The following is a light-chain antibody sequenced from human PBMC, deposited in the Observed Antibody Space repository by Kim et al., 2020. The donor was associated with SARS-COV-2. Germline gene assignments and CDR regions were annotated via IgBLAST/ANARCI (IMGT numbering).Light chain of an antibody. CDR3: QQRSNPYT. Sequence: LSLSPGERVTLACRASQSVGSNLAWYQQKPGHAPRLIIYDASNRASGIPARFSGSGSGTDFTLTINSLEPEDFAVYYCQQRSNPYTFGQGTKLEI. J-gene: IGKJ2*01. CDR2: DAS. CDR1: QSVGSN. V-gene: IGKV3-11*01.